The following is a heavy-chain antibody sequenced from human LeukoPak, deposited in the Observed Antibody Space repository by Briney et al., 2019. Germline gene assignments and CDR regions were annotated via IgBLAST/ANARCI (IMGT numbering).Heavy chain of an antibody. CDR1: GFTFSSYA. D-gene: IGHD3-22*01. Sequence: GGSLRLSCAASGFTFSSYAMSWVRQAPGKGLEWVSAISGSGGSTYYADSVKGRFTISRDNSKNTLYLQMNSLRAEDTAVYYCAKVTFYYDSSDKIDYWGQGTLVTVSS. V-gene: IGHV3-23*01. J-gene: IGHJ4*02. CDR2: ISGSGGST. CDR3: AKVTFYYDSSDKIDY.